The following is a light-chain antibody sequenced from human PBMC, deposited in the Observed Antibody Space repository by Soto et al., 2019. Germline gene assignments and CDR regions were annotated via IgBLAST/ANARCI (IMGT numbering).Light chain of an antibody. V-gene: IGKV3D-15*01. J-gene: IGKJ1*01. CDR3: QQYNTCPRT. CDR2: DAS. CDR1: LSVSRN. Sequence: EIVMTQSPATLSVSPGERATLSCRASLSVSRNLAWYQQKPGQAPRLLIFDASTRATGIPDRFSGSGSGTDFTLTVSRLEPEEYAVYYCQQYNTCPRTFGQGTQVDIK.